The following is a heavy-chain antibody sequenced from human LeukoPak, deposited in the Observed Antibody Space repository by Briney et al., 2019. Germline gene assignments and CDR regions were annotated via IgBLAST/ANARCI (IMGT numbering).Heavy chain of an antibody. J-gene: IGHJ4*02. CDR2: INHSGST. CDR1: GGPFSGYY. CDR3: ARGWNDFWSGYHRFDY. Sequence: SETLSLTCAVYGGPFSGYYWSWIRQPPGKGLEWIGEINHSGSTNYNPSLKSRVTISVDTSKNQFSLKLSSVTAADTAVYYCARGWNDFWSGYHRFDYWGQGTLVTVSS. D-gene: IGHD3-3*01. V-gene: IGHV4-34*01.